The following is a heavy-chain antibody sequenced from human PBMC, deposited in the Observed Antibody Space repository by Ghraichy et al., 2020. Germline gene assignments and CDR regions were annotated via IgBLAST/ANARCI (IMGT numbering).Heavy chain of an antibody. CDR1: GGSISSSSYY. Sequence: SETLSLTCTVSGGSISSSSYYWGWIRQPPGKGLEWIGSIYYSGSTYYNPSLKSRVTISVDTSKNQFSLKLSSVTAADTAVYYCARHVDCWSGYYGGLGGANWLDPWGQGTLVTVSS. D-gene: IGHD3-3*01. J-gene: IGHJ5*02. CDR2: IYYSGST. CDR3: ARHVDCWSGYYGGLGGANWLDP. V-gene: IGHV4-39*01.